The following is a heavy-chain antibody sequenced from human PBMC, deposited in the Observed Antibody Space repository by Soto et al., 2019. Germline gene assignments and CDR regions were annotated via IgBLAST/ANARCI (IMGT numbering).Heavy chain of an antibody. Sequence: SETLSLTCTVSGGSISSYYWSWIRQPPGKGLEWIGYIYYSGSTNYNPSLKSRVTISVDTSKNQFSLKLSSVTAADTVVYYCARWLQARFDYWGQGTLVTVSS. J-gene: IGHJ4*02. CDR1: GGSISSYY. D-gene: IGHD5-12*01. V-gene: IGHV4-59*01. CDR2: IYYSGST. CDR3: ARWLQARFDY.